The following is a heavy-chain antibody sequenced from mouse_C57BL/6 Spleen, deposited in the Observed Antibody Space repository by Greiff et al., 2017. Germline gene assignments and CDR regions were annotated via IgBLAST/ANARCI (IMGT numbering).Heavy chain of an antibody. J-gene: IGHJ3*01. CDR2: IRNKANGYTT. CDR1: GFTFTDYY. V-gene: IGHV7-3*01. D-gene: IGHD3-2*02. CDR3: ARYRAAQAAFAY. Sequence: EVQLVESGGGLVQPGGSLSLSCAASGFTFTDYYMCWVRQPPGKALEWLGFIRNKANGYTTEYSASVKGRFTISRDNSQRILYLQMNALEAEDSATYYCARYRAAQAAFAYWGQGTLVTVSA.